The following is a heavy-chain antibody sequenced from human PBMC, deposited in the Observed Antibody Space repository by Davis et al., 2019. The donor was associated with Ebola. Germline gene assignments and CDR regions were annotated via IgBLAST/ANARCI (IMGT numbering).Heavy chain of an antibody. CDR3: ARDLGSSTDY. CDR2: FYSRGAI. V-gene: IGHV3-53*01. CDR1: GLIVSSHH. J-gene: IGHJ4*02. D-gene: IGHD6-6*01. Sequence: GESLKISCAASGLIVSSHHMSWVRQAPGKGLEWVSTFYSRGAIYYADSVKGRFTISRDNSKNTVLLQMSSLRAEDTAIYYCARDLGSSTDYWGQGTLVTVSS.